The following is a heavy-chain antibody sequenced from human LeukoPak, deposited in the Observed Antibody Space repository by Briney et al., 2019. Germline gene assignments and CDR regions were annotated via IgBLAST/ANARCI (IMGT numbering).Heavy chain of an antibody. J-gene: IGHJ5*02. CDR3: ARESLSSGWFDP. Sequence: SETLSLTCTVSGGSISGYYWSWIRQPPGKGLEWVAYIHYSGSTNYNPSLKSRVTISLDTSKNQLSLKLSSVTAADTAVYYCARESLSSGWFDPWGQGTLVTVSS. V-gene: IGHV4-59*01. CDR2: IHYSGST. CDR1: GGSISGYY.